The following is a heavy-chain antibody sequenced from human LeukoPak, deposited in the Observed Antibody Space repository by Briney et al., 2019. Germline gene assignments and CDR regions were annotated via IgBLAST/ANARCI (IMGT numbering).Heavy chain of an antibody. CDR1: GGSISSSSYY. Sequence: SETLSLTYTVSGGSISSSSYYWGWIRQPPGKGLEWIGSIYYSGSTYYNPSLKSRVTLSVDKSKNQFSLKLSSVTAADTAVYYCARVVGLYSGYDSPYYFDYWGQGTLVTVSS. J-gene: IGHJ4*02. D-gene: IGHD5-12*01. CDR2: IYYSGST. CDR3: ARVVGLYSGYDSPYYFDY. V-gene: IGHV4-39*07.